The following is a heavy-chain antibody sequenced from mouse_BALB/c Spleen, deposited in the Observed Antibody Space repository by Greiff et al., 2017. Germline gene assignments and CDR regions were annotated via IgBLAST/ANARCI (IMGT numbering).Heavy chain of an antibody. CDR2: INPYNGGT. V-gene: IGHV1-18*01. CDR1: GYSFTGYT. D-gene: IGHD3-1*01. CDR3: ARQLGPLYAMDY. J-gene: IGHJ4*01. Sequence: EVQVVESGPELVKPGASMKISCKASGYSFTGYTMNWVKQSHGKNLEWIGLINPYNGGTSYNQKFKGKATLTVDKSSSTAYMELLSLTSEDSAVYYCARQLGPLYAMDYWGQGTSVTVSS.